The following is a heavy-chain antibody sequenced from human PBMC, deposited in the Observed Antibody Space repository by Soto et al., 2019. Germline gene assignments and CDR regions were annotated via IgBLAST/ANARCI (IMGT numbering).Heavy chain of an antibody. D-gene: IGHD2-8*01. CDR2: INHSGST. V-gene: IGHV4-34*01. CDR1: GGSLSRYY. Sequence: SETLSLTCAIYGGSLSRYYWNWIRQPPGEGLEWIGEINHSGSTNYNPSLKSRVTISVDTSRNQFSLKLSSVTAADTAVYYCARGLSITNTFYYYYAMDVWGQGTTVTVSS. J-gene: IGHJ6*02. CDR3: ARGLSITNTFYYYYAMDV.